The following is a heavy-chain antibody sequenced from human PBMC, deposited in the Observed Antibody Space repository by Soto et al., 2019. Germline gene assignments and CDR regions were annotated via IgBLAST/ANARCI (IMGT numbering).Heavy chain of an antibody. CDR2: LPSSGAT. V-gene: IGHV4-61*03. CDR1: GGSMSSDYWSSYY. Sequence: QVQLQESGPGLVKPSETLSLTCTVSGGSMSSDYWSSYYWSWVRQPPGKGLEWVGHLPSSGATNCNPALARXPXMXXDAFMQPFPPIPTAVTAADTAVDFCASGLIFYGLGTLRFDRWGQGTLVTVSS. J-gene: IGHJ5*02. D-gene: IGHD3-10*01. CDR3: ASGLIFYGLGTLRFDR.